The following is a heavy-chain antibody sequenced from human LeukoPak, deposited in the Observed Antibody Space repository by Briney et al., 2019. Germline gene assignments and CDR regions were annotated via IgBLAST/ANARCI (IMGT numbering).Heavy chain of an antibody. V-gene: IGHV1-46*01. D-gene: IGHD4-17*01. J-gene: IGHJ4*02. CDR1: GYIFPNYH. CDR2: INQSGCST. CDR3: ARDTALLTVTTLGY. Sequence: SVNESCLACGYIFPNYHMHWVRQAPGQGLAWMEIINQSGCSTSYAQKFQCRVTMTRDTSTSTVYMELSSLRSEDTAVYYCARDTALLTVTTLGYWGQGTLVTVSS.